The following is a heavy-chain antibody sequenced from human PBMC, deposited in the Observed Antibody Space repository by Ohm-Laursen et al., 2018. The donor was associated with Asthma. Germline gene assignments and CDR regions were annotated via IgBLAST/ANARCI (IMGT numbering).Heavy chain of an antibody. CDR3: AKDIAGYGDTYYYYGMDV. CDR2: ISWNSGST. J-gene: IGHJ6*02. V-gene: IGHV3-9*01. D-gene: IGHD4-17*01. Sequence: SLRLSCAASGFTFDDYAMHWVRQAPGKGLEWVSGISWNSGSTGYADSVKGRFTISRDNAKNSLYLQMNSLRAEDTALYYCAKDIAGYGDTYYYYGMDVWGQGTTVTVSS. CDR1: GFTFDDYA.